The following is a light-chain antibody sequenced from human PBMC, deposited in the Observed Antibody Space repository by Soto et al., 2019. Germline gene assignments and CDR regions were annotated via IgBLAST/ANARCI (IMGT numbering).Light chain of an antibody. CDR1: QYVDRY. Sequence: DIQMTQSPSSLSESVGDRVTISCRASQYVDRYLNWNQQKPGKAPKLLIYAASSLQSGVPPRFSGIGSGTDFTLTISSLQPEDSATYYCQQSYRTPRSFGQGTKVEVK. J-gene: IGKJ1*01. CDR2: AAS. CDR3: QQSYRTPRS. V-gene: IGKV1-39*01.